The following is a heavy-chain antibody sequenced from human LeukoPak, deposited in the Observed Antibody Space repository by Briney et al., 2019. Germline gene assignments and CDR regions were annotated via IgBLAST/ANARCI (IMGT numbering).Heavy chain of an antibody. CDR1: GDSISSYY. D-gene: IGHD6-13*01. V-gene: IGHV4-59*01. Sequence: PSETLSLTCTVSGDSISSYYWSWIRQPPGKGLEWIGYIYYSGSTNYNPSLKSRVTISVDTSKNQFSLKLSSVTAADTAVYYCARDRGRYSSQLTGFDPWGQGTLVTVSS. CDR3: ARDRGRYSSQLTGFDP. CDR2: IYYSGST. J-gene: IGHJ5*02.